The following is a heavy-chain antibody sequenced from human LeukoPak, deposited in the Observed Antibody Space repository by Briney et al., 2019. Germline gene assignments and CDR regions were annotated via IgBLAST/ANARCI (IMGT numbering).Heavy chain of an antibody. CDR2: INSDGSST. CDR1: GFTFSSYW. J-gene: IGHJ4*02. D-gene: IGHD5-18*01. Sequence: GGSLRLSCAASGFTFSSYWMHWVRQAPGKGLVWVSRINSDGSSTSYADCVKGRFTISRDNAKNTLYLQMNSLRAEVTDIYYCARDERWIQFNYWGQGTLVTVSS. V-gene: IGHV3-74*01. CDR3: ARDERWIQFNY.